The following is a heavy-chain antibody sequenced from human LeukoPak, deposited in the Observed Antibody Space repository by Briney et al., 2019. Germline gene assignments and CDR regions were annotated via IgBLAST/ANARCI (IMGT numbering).Heavy chain of an antibody. D-gene: IGHD6-13*01. Sequence: GGSLRLSCAASGFTFSSYWMSWVRQAPGQGLEWVANIKQDGSEKYYVDSVKGRFTISRDNAKNSLYLQMNSLRAEDTAVYYCARDSSSWYYLTHAEYFQHWGQGTLVTVSS. CDR2: IKQDGSEK. V-gene: IGHV3-7*03. J-gene: IGHJ1*01. CDR3: ARDSSSWYYLTHAEYFQH. CDR1: GFTFSSYW.